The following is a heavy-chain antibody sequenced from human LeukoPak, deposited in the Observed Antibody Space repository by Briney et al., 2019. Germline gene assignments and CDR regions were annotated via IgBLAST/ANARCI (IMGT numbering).Heavy chain of an antibody. D-gene: IGHD6-13*01. CDR1: GGSISSSSYY. CDR2: IYYSGST. CDR3: ARDSIAAARGFDY. Sequence: SETLSLTCTVSGGSISSSSYYWGWIRQPPGKGLEWIGSIYYSGSTYYNPSLKSRVSISVDTSKNQFSLKLSSVTAADTAVYYCARDSIAAARGFDYWGQGTLVTVSS. V-gene: IGHV4-39*07. J-gene: IGHJ4*02.